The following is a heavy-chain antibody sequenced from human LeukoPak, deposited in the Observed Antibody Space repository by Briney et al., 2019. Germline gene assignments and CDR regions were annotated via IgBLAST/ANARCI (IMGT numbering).Heavy chain of an antibody. V-gene: IGHV3-33*01. J-gene: IGHJ4*02. Sequence: GGSLRLSCATSGFTFSRYAIHWVRQAPGKGLEWVAVIWYDGNKEYYADSVKGRFTVARDNSKNTLHLQMNSLRAEDTAVYYRARGDYFDSSGPFDYWGPGALVTVSS. CDR2: IWYDGNKE. D-gene: IGHD3-22*01. CDR3: ARGDYFDSSGPFDY. CDR1: GFTFSRYA.